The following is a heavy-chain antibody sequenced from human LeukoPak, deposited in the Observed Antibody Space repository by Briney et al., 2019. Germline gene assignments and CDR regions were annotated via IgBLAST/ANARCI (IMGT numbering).Heavy chain of an antibody. V-gene: IGHV3-23*01. D-gene: IGHD3-3*01. Sequence: GGSLRLSCAASGFTFSGYAMSWVRQAPGKGLEWVSAISGSGGSIYYADSVKGRFTISRDNSKNTLYLQMNSLRAEDTAVYYCAKGDDFWSGYYPDYWGQGTLVTVSS. CDR3: AKGDDFWSGYYPDY. CDR2: ISGSGGSI. J-gene: IGHJ4*02. CDR1: GFTFSGYA.